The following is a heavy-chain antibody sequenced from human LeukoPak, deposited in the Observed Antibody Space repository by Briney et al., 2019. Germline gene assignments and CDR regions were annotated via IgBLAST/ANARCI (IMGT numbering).Heavy chain of an antibody. CDR1: WFTVSSNY. CDR2: IYIGGST. Sequence: GGSLRLSCAASWFTVSSNYMSWVSQPAGKGLGWVSVIYIGGSTYYADSVKGRFTISRDNFKNTLYLQMNSLRAEDTAVYYCAREEYYYDSSGYSMWYFQHWGQGTLVTVSS. J-gene: IGHJ1*01. V-gene: IGHV3-53*01. D-gene: IGHD3-22*01. CDR3: AREEYYYDSSGYSMWYFQH.